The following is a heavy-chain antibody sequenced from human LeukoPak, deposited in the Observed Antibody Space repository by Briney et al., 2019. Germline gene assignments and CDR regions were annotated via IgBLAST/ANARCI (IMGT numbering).Heavy chain of an antibody. V-gene: IGHV3-23*01. D-gene: IGHD3-10*01. CDR2: ISGSAAST. CDR1: GFTFSSYA. Sequence: GGSLRLSCVASGFTFSSYAMSWVRQAPGKGLEWVSAISGSAASTYYADSVRGRFTISRDKSKNTLYLQMNSLRAEDTAVYYCAKGITMVVRSGYFDYWGQGTLVTVSS. J-gene: IGHJ4*02. CDR3: AKGITMVVRSGYFDY.